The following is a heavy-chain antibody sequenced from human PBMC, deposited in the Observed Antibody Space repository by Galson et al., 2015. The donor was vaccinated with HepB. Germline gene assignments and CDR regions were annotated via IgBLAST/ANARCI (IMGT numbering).Heavy chain of an antibody. CDR3: ARGRPSGSAARTKYYYYYYGMDV. J-gene: IGHJ6*02. Sequence: SETLSLTCAVYGGSFSGYYWSWIRQPPGKGLEWIGEINHSGSTNYNPSLKSRVTISVDTSKNQFSLKLSSVTAADTAVYYCARGRPSGSAARTKYYYYYYGMDVWGQGTTVTVSS. V-gene: IGHV4-34*01. D-gene: IGHD2-2*01. CDR2: INHSGST. CDR1: GGSFSGYY.